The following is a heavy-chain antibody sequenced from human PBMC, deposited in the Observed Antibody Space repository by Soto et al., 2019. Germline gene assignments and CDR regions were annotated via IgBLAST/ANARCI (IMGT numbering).Heavy chain of an antibody. V-gene: IGHV1-8*01. CDR3: ARATPPNYYAMNA. J-gene: IGHJ6*04. CDR2: MNPNSGNT. CDR1: GGTLSSCS. Sequence: ASVKVSCKASGGTLSSCSITWVRQATGQGLEWMGWMNPNSGNTGYAQKFQGRVTMTRNTSISTAYMELSSLRSEDTAVYYCARATPPNYYAMNAGAKGTRLTVSS.